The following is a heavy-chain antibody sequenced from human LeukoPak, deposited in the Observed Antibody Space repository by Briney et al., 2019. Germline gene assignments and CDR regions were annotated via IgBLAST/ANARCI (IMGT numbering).Heavy chain of an antibody. CDR2: IIPILGIA. CDR3: ARDGYYDSSGYLWPPSFDY. CDR1: GGTFSSYA. Sequence: GASVKVSCKASGGTFSSYAISWVRQAPGQGLEWMGRIIPILGIANYAQKFQGRVTITADKSTSTAYMELSSLRSEDTAVYYCARDGYYDSSGYLWPPSFDYWGQGTLVTVSS. V-gene: IGHV1-69*04. D-gene: IGHD3-22*01. J-gene: IGHJ4*02.